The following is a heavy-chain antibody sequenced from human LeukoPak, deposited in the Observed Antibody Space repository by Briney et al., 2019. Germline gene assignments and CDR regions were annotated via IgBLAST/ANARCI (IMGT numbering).Heavy chain of an antibody. CDR2: FDPEDGET. CDR3: ATRPLDCGGDCSVPSRRDIRPLNDY. J-gene: IGHJ4*02. CDR1: GYTLTELS. D-gene: IGHD2-21*02. V-gene: IGHV1-24*01. Sequence: AASVKVSCKVPGYTLTELSMHWVRQAPGKGLEWMGGFDPEDGETIYAQKFQGRVTMTEDISTDTAYMELSSLRSEDTAVYYCATRPLDCGGDCSVPSRRDIRPLNDYWGQGTLVTVSS.